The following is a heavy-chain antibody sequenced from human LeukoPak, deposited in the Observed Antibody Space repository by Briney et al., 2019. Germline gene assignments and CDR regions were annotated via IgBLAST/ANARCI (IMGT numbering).Heavy chain of an antibody. J-gene: IGHJ6*02. V-gene: IGHV3-7*05. CDR2: IRQDGSEE. CDR3: GRYYVMDV. Sequence: GGSLRLSCAASGFTFSNYWMSWVRQAPGKGLEWVANIRQDGSEEVYVDSLKGRFTISRDNAKNSLFLQMNTLRAEDTAVYYCGRYYVMDVWGQGTSVTVSS. CDR1: GFTFSNYW.